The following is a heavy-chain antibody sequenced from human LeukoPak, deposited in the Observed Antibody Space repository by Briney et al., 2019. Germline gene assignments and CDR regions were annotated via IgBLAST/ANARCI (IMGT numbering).Heavy chain of an antibody. D-gene: IGHD3-10*01. Sequence: GGSLRLSCTASGFTFGDYAMSWVRQAPGKGLEWVGFIRSKAYGGTTEYAASVKGRFTISRDDSKSIAYLQMNSLKTEDTAVYYCTRQYVLLWFGELLGGMDVWGKGTTDTVSS. J-gene: IGHJ6*04. CDR3: TRQYVLLWFGELLGGMDV. V-gene: IGHV3-49*04. CDR2: IRSKAYGGTT. CDR1: GFTFGDYA.